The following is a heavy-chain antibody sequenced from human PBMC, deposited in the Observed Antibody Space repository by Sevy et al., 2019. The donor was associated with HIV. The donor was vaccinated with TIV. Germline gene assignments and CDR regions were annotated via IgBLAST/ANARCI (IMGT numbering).Heavy chain of an antibody. D-gene: IGHD6-13*01. CDR2: LKSDVYGGTV. CDR1: GFTFGDYC. V-gene: IGHV3-49*04. Sequence: GGSLRLSCTASGFTFGDYCMSWVRQAPGKGLEWVAFLKSDVYGGTVDHAGSVRGGFVISRDDSKTIAYLQMNDLKTADTGVYYCTRWKAAQSIFYYWGQGALVTVSS. CDR3: TRWKAAQSIFYY. J-gene: IGHJ4*02.